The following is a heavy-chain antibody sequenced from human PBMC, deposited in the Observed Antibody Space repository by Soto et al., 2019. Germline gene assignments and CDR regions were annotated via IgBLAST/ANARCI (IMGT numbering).Heavy chain of an antibody. CDR1: GGSFSGYY. V-gene: IGHV4-34*01. D-gene: IGHD4-17*01. Sequence: QVQLQQWGAGLLKPSETLSLTCAVYGGSFSGYYWSWIRQPPGKGLEWIGEINHSGSTNYNPSLKSRVTISVDTSKTQFSLKLSSVTAADTAVYYCARDYGGNVFDYWGQGTLFTVSS. CDR3: ARDYGGNVFDY. J-gene: IGHJ4*02. CDR2: INHSGST.